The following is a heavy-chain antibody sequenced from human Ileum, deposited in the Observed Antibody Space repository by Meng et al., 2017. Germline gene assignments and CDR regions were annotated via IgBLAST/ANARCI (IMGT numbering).Heavy chain of an antibody. CDR3: AKWRTASQSEFAY. Sequence: GGSLRLSCAASGFSFSESHMNWLRQAPGKGLEWVASIVGTATTTYYAGSVKGRFTISRDNAKNSLYLQMNSLRVEDTAVYYCAKWRTASQSEFAYWGQGKTVNVSS. J-gene: IGHJ4*02. CDR2: IVGTATTT. CDR1: GFSFSESH. D-gene: IGHD1-1*01. V-gene: IGHV3-23*01.